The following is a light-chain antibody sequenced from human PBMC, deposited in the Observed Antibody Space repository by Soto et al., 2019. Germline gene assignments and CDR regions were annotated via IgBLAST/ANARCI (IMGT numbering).Light chain of an antibody. CDR3: AAWDYSLNGWV. Sequence: QSVLTQPPSASGTPGQRVTISCSGSSSNIGSNTVTWYQQLPGTAPKLLIYGNNPRPSGVPDRFSGSKSGTSASLAISGLQSEDEADYYSAAWDYSLNGWVLGGGTKVTVL. J-gene: IGLJ3*02. CDR2: GNN. V-gene: IGLV1-44*01. CDR1: SSNIGSNT.